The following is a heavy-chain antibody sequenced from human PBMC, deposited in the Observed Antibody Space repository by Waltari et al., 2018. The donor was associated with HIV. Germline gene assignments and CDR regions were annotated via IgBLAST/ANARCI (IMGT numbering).Heavy chain of an antibody. CDR2: MNPDSGNT. CDR3: ARNSSAKGNREFYYGLDV. J-gene: IGHJ6*02. Sequence: HVHLVPSGPEVQRPGASVPLSCKASGSTLLTLDVTWGPQATGPRPEWLGWMNPDSGNTASPYIFEDSVTMTRDVSTDTAYMEMTGVTPEDTGIYYCARNSSAKGNREFYYGLDVWGQGTPVTV. CDR1: GSTLLTLD. D-gene: IGHD3-22*01. V-gene: IGHV1-8*02.